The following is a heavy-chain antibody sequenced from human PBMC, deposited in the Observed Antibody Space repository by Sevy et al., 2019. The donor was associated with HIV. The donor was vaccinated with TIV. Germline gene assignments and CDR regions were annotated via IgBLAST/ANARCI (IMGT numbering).Heavy chain of an antibody. D-gene: IGHD6-13*01. CDR2: IYYSGST. CDR1: GGSISSYY. Sequence: SETPSLTCTVSGGSISSYYWSWIRQPPGKGLEWIGYIYYSGSTNYNPSLKSRVTISVDTSKNQFSLKLSSVTAADTAVYYGARTGIAAPGYYYYYGMDVWGQGTTVTVSS. V-gene: IGHV4-59*01. CDR3: ARTGIAAPGYYYYYGMDV. J-gene: IGHJ6*02.